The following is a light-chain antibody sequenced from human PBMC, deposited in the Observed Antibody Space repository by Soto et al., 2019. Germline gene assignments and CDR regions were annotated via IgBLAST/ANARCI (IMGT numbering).Light chain of an antibody. Sequence: EIVLTQSPATLSLSPGERAILSCRASQSVGTYLAWYQQKPGQAPRLLIYDASKRATGIPARFGGSGSGTDFTLTMNSLEPEDFAVYYCQQRSNWPGTFGPGTKVDIK. CDR3: QQRSNWPGT. CDR1: QSVGTY. CDR2: DAS. V-gene: IGKV3-11*01. J-gene: IGKJ3*01.